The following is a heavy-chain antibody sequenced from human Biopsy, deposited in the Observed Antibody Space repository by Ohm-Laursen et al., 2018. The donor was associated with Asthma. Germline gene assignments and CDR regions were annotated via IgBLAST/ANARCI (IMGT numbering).Heavy chain of an antibody. J-gene: IGHJ4*02. V-gene: IGHV3-30*07. CDR3: AKDERLYYGSDSKYMQPVPLGD. CDR1: GFSFSNFA. Sequence: SLRLSCAASGFSFSNFAIHWVRQAPGKGLEWVGVISKDASTQDYEDSVKGRFTISRDKSENTLYLQMNSLRAEDTAVYYCAKDERLYYGSDSKYMQPVPLGDWGQGTLVIVSA. D-gene: IGHD3-10*01. CDR2: ISKDASTQ.